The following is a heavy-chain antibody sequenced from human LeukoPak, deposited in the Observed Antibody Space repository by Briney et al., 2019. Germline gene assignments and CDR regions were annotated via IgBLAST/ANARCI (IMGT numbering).Heavy chain of an antibody. CDR3: ARLNIAAAGTHNWFDP. CDR1: GYTFTSYG. D-gene: IGHD6-13*01. J-gene: IGHJ5*02. CDR2: ISAYNGNT. V-gene: IGHV1-18*01. Sequence: ASVKVSCKASGYTFTSYGISWVRQAPGQGLEWMGWISAYNGNTNYAQRLQGRVTMTTDTSTSTAYMELRSLRSDDTAVYYCARLNIAAAGTHNWFDPWGQGTLVTVPS.